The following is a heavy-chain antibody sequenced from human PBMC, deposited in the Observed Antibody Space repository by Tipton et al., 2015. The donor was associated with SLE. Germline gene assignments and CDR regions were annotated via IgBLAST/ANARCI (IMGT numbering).Heavy chain of an antibody. J-gene: IGHJ4*02. V-gene: IGHV4-34*01. CDR1: GFTFSSYS. Sequence: LRLSCAASGFTFSSYSMNWVRQPPGKGLEWIGEINHSGSTNYNPSLKSRVTISVDTSKNQFSLKMTSVTAADTAVYYCARFDGSVPVFEFWGQGTLVTVSS. CDR2: INHSGST. CDR3: ARFDGSVPVFEF. D-gene: IGHD5-24*01.